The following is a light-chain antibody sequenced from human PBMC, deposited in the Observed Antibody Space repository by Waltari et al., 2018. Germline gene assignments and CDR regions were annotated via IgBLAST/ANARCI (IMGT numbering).Light chain of an antibody. J-gene: IGKJ1*01. CDR2: KAS. CDR3: QQYDSFRT. V-gene: IGKV1-5*03. Sequence: DIQMTQSPSTLSASVGDRVTITCRANQSIRSWLAWYQQKPGKAPKLLIYKASTLESGVPSRFSGSGSGTEFTLTISRLQPDDFATYYCQQYDSFRTFGQGTKVEVK. CDR1: QSIRSW.